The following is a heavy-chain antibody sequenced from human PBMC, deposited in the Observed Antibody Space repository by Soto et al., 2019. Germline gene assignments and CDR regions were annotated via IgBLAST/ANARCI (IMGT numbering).Heavy chain of an antibody. Sequence: PGGSLRLSCEASGFSFSTYIMHWVRQAPGKGLEWVSSIGRRSDIYYADSVKGRFTVSRDNSKNSVSLQMNSLRDEDTAVYYCAREETAWPLASGPDVWGKGTKVNVYS. CDR1: GFSFSTYI. J-gene: IGHJ6*01. D-gene: IGHD2-21*02. V-gene: IGHV3-21*01. CDR2: IGRRSDI. CDR3: AREETAWPLASGPDV.